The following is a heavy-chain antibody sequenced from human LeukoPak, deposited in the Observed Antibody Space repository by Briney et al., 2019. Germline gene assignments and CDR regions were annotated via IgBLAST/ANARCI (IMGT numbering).Heavy chain of an antibody. CDR3: ATSSVASTFHYYNGMDV. D-gene: IGHD2-15*01. V-gene: IGHV1-69*13. Sequence: SVKVSCKASGGTFSSYAFSWVRQALGQGLEWMGGISPIFGTPNYAQKFQGKVTITADESTSSVFMDLCNLRSEDTAVYYCATSSVASTFHYYNGMDVWGRGTTVTVFS. J-gene: IGHJ6*02. CDR1: GGTFSSYA. CDR2: ISPIFGTP.